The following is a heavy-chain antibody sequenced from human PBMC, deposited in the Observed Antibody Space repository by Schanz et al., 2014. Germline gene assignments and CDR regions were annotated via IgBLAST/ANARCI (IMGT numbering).Heavy chain of an antibody. CDR3: ARSGSSNWYFFDY. V-gene: IGHV1-46*01. Sequence: QVQLVQSGAEVKKPGASVKVSCKASGYTFTSYSMHWVRQAPGQGLEWMGIINLSGGSTNNAQKFQGRVTITRDTLASTAYMEVSSLRSEDTAVYYCARSGSSNWYFFDYWGQGPLVTVSS. CDR2: INLSGGST. CDR1: GYTFTSYS. D-gene: IGHD6-13*01. J-gene: IGHJ4*02.